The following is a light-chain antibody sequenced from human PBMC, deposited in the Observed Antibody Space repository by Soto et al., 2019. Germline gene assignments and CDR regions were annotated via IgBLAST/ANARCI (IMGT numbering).Light chain of an antibody. J-gene: IGLJ2*01. V-gene: IGLV2-23*01. CDR2: EDN. CDR3: CSYAGSTTYVV. CDR1: SSDVGSYKL. Sequence: QSVLTQPASVSGSPGQSITISCTGTSSDVGSYKLVSWYQQHTGKAPKLMIYEDNKRPSGVSNRFSGSKSGNTASLTISGLQAEDEADYYCCSYAGSTTYVVFGGGTKLTVL.